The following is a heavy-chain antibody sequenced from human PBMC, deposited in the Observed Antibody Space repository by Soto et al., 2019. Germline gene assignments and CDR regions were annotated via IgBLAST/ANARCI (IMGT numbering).Heavy chain of an antibody. CDR3: TRHHPHHYDSSGYFDY. J-gene: IGHJ4*02. CDR1: GGSISSGGYY. V-gene: IGHV4-31*03. D-gene: IGHD3-22*01. Sequence: PSETLSLTCTVSGGSISSGGYYWSWIRQHPGKGLEWIGYIYYSGSTYYNPSLKSRVTISVDTSKNQFSLKLSSVTAADTAVYYCTRHHPHHYDSSGYFDYWGQGTLVTVSS. CDR2: IYYSGST.